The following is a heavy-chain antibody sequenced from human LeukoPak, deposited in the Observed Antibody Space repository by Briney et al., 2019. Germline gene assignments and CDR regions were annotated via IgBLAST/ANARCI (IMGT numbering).Heavy chain of an antibody. D-gene: IGHD3-22*01. V-gene: IGHV4-4*02. Sequence: SGTLSLTCAVSGGSISSGNWWSWVRQPPGKGLEWIGEMYHSGSTNYNPSLKSRVTISVDKSKNQFSLKLSSVTAADTAVYYCARRQGSYDSSGYPYLQHWGQGTLVTVSS. CDR1: GGSISSGNW. CDR2: MYHSGST. CDR3: ARRQGSYDSSGYPYLQH. J-gene: IGHJ1*01.